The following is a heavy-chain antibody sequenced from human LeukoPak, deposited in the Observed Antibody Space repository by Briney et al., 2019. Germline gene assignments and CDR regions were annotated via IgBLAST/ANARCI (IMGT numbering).Heavy chain of an antibody. D-gene: IGHD5-24*01. Sequence: SETLSLTCTVSRGSISGYYWSWIRQPPGKGLEWIGYIYYSGSTNYNPSLKSRVTISVDTSKNQFSLKLSSVTAADTSVYYCARATIATILIDIWGQGTMVTVSS. CDR2: IYYSGST. CDR3: ARATIATILIDI. V-gene: IGHV4-59*01. J-gene: IGHJ3*02. CDR1: RGSISGYY.